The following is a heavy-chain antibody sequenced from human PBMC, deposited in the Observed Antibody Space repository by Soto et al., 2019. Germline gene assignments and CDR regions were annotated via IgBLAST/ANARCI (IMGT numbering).Heavy chain of an antibody. V-gene: IGHV1-46*01. Sequence: ASVKVSCKASGYTFTSYYMRWVRQAPGQGLEWMGIINPSGGSTSYAQKFQGRVTMTRDTSTSTVYMELSSLRSEDTAVYYCASQILYGSGSYYDYYGMDVWGQGTTVTVSS. D-gene: IGHD3-10*01. CDR2: INPSGGST. J-gene: IGHJ6*02. CDR3: ASQILYGSGSYYDYYGMDV. CDR1: GYTFTSYY.